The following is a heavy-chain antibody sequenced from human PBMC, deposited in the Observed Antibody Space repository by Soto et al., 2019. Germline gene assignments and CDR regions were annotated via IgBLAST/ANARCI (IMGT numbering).Heavy chain of an antibody. V-gene: IGHV3-23*01. CDR3: AKMEGMDPWAYSFDY. CDR2: IYGGGNGP. J-gene: IGHJ4*02. Sequence: EVQVLESGGGLVQPGGSLRLSCAATGFTFSDFAMSWVLQAPGKGLEWVSRIYGGGNGPHYADSVKGRVTISRDNSKNTLYLQMNSLRAEYTAVYYCAKMEGMDPWAYSFDYWGQGTLVTVSS. D-gene: IGHD2-2*03. CDR1: GFTFSDFA.